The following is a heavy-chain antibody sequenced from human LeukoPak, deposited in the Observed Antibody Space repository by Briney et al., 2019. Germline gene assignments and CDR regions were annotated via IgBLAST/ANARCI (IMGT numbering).Heavy chain of an antibody. CDR3: ARSGRGVDSFYFYMDV. CDR2: IKHDGSEKQDGSEK. V-gene: IGHV3-7*01. D-gene: IGHD3-10*01. Sequence: QPGGSLRLFCAASGFTFSQYWMSWVRQAPGKGLEWVANIKHDGSEKQDGSEKNYVDSVKGRLTISRDNAKSSLYLQMNSLRAEDTAVYYCARSGRGVDSFYFYMDVWGKGTTVTVSS. J-gene: IGHJ6*03. CDR1: GFTFSQYW.